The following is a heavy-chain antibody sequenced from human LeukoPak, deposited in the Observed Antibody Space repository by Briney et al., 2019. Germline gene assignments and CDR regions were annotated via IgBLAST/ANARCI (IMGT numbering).Heavy chain of an antibody. CDR2: IYYSGST. Sequence: SETLSLTCTVSGGSIRSYYWSWIRQPPGKGLEWIGYIYYSGSTNYSPSLEGRVTISADTSKNLLSLKLNSVTAADTAVYYCARHSRYNWNSHFDYWGQGTLVTVSS. J-gene: IGHJ4*02. V-gene: IGHV4-59*01. D-gene: IGHD1-7*01. CDR3: ARHSRYNWNSHFDY. CDR1: GGSIRSYY.